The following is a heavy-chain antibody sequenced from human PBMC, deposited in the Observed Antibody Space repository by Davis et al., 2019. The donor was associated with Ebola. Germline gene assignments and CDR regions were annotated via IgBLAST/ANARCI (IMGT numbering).Heavy chain of an antibody. CDR3: AKSIRATTVISDS. D-gene: IGHD2-21*01. Sequence: GESLKISCAASGFTFSSSVMGWVRQAPGQGLEWISLVTGSAANTYYADSVRGRFSISRDNSDTTLYLQMNSLRGEDTAMYYCAKSIRATTVISDSWGQGTLVTVSS. J-gene: IGHJ4*02. V-gene: IGHV3-23*01. CDR1: GFTFSSSV. CDR2: VTGSAANT.